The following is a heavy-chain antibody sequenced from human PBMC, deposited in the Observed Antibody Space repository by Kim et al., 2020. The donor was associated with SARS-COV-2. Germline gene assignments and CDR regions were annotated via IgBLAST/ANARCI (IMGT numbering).Heavy chain of an antibody. Sequence: ASVKVSCKASGYTFTSYAMHWVRQAPGQRLEWMGWINAGNGNTKYSQKFQGRVTITRDTSASTAYMELSSLRSEDTAVYYCARRYCSSTSCYRDARKYYFDYWGQGTLVTVSS. D-gene: IGHD2-2*01. CDR1: GYTFTSYA. CDR3: ARRYCSSTSCYRDARKYYFDY. V-gene: IGHV1-3*01. J-gene: IGHJ4*02. CDR2: INAGNGNT.